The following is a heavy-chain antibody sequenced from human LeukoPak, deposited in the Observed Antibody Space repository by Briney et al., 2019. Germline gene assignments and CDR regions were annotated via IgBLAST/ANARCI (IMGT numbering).Heavy chain of an antibody. CDR1: GYTFNGYY. V-gene: IGHV1-46*02. Sequence: ASVKVSCKASGYTFNGYYMHWVRQAPGQGLEWMGIINPSGGSTSYAQRFQGRVAMTRDTSTTTVYMEVNSLTSEDTAVYFCARDGPTAAPFDYWGQGTLVTVSS. D-gene: IGHD2-2*01. J-gene: IGHJ4*02. CDR3: ARDGPTAAPFDY. CDR2: INPSGGST.